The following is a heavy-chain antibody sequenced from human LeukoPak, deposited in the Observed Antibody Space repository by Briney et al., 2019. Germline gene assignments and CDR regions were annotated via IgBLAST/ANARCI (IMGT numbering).Heavy chain of an antibody. CDR3: ARGGDILTGYYWDYFDY. D-gene: IGHD3-9*01. V-gene: IGHV4-59*01. CDR1: GGSISSYY. CDR2: IYYSGST. J-gene: IGHJ4*02. Sequence: SETLSLTCTVSGGSISSYYWSWIRQPPGKGLEWSGYIYYSGSTNYNPSLKSRVTISVDTSKNQFSLKLSSVTAADTAVYYCARGGDILTGYYWDYFDYWGQGTLVTVSS.